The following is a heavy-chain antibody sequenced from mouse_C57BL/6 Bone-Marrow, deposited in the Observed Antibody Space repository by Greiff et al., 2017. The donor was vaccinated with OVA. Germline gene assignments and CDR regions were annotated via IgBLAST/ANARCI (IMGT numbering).Heavy chain of an antibody. Sequence: EVQGVESGGGLVKPGGSLKLSCAASGFTFSDYGMHWVRQAPEKGLEWVAYISSGSSTLYYADTVKGRFTISRDNAKNTLFLQMTSLRSEDTAMYYCARRLLRLDYWGQGTTLTVSS. CDR1: GFTFSDYG. CDR3: ARRLLRLDY. J-gene: IGHJ2*01. CDR2: ISSGSSTL. V-gene: IGHV5-17*01. D-gene: IGHD1-1*01.